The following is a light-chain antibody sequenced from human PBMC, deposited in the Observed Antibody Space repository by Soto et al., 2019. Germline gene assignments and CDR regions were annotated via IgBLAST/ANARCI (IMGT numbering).Light chain of an antibody. Sequence: YLSALSSTICARIPITCRASQNISSWLAWYQQKPGKAPKLLIYKASTLKSGVPSRFSGSGSGTEFTLTISSLQPDDFATYYCQHYNSYSEAFGQGTKVDIK. CDR3: QHYNSYSEA. CDR1: QNISSW. CDR2: KAS. V-gene: IGKV1-5*03. J-gene: IGKJ1*01.